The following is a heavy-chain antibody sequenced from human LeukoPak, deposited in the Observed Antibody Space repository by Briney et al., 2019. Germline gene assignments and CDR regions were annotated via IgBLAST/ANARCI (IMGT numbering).Heavy chain of an antibody. CDR3: AGGEYDFWSGYYLGGLY. J-gene: IGHJ4*02. V-gene: IGHV3-33*08. Sequence: PGGSLRLSCVVSGFTFSSYSINWVRQAPGKGLEWVAVIWYDGSNKYYADSVKGRFTISRDNSKNTLYLQMNSLRAEDTAVYYCAGGEYDFWSGYYLGGLYWGQGTLVTVSS. D-gene: IGHD3-3*01. CDR1: GFTFSSYS. CDR2: IWYDGSNK.